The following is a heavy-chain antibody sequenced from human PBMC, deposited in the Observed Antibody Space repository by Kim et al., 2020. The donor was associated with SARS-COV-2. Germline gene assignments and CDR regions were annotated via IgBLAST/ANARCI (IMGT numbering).Heavy chain of an antibody. J-gene: IGHJ4*02. CDR1: GFTFSSYS. V-gene: IGHV3-48*02. CDR2: ISSSSSTI. CDR3: ARAPGGEVLRYFDWLFPGSDY. D-gene: IGHD3-9*01. Sequence: GGSLRLSCAASGFTFSSYSMNWVRQAPGKGLEWVSYISSSSSTIYYADSVKGRFTISRDNAKNSLYLQMNSLRDEDTAVYYCARAPGGEVLRYFDWLFPGSDYWGQGTLVTVSS.